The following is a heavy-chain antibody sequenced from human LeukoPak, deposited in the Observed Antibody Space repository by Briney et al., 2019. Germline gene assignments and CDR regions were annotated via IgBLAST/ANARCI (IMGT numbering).Heavy chain of an antibody. D-gene: IGHD6-13*01. CDR1: GYTFTSYD. CDR3: ARGGYSSSWYGFNAFDI. CDR2: MNPNSGNT. J-gene: IGHJ3*02. V-gene: IGHV1-8*01. Sequence: ASVKVSCKASGYTFTSYDINWVRQATGQGLEWVGLMNPNSGNTGYAQKFQGRVTMTGNSSISTAYMELSSLRSEDTAVYYCARGGYSSSWYGFNAFDIWGQGTMVTVSS.